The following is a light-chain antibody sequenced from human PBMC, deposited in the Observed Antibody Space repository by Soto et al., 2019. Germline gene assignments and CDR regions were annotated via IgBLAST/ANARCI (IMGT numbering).Light chain of an antibody. CDR2: DVS. CDR3: SSYISSSPYV. Sequence: QSVLTQPASVSGSPGQSITISCTGTSSDVGGYNYVSWYQQHPGKAPKLMIYDVSNRPSGVSNRFSGSKSGNTASLTISGLQAEDEADYYCSSYISSSPYVFGTGTKVTVL. CDR1: SSDVGGYNY. V-gene: IGLV2-14*01. J-gene: IGLJ1*01.